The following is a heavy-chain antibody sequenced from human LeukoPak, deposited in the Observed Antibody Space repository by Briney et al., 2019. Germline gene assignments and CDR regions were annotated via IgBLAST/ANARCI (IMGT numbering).Heavy chain of an antibody. CDR3: ARSPVDKLLWFGRSSDAFDI. CDR1: GYTFTSYD. V-gene: IGHV1-8*01. D-gene: IGHD3-10*01. J-gene: IGHJ3*02. Sequence: ASVKVSCKASGYTFTSYDINWVRQATGQGLEWMGWMNPNSCNTGYAQKFQGRVTMTRNTSISTAYMELSSLRSEDTAVYYCARSPVDKLLWFGRSSDAFDIWGQGTMVTVSS. CDR2: MNPNSCNT.